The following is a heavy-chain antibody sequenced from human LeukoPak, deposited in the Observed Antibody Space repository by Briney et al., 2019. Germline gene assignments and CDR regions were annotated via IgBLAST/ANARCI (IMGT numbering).Heavy chain of an antibody. Sequence: GGSLRLSCTTSGFTFGDYAVTWVRQAPGKGLEWVGFIKSTTYGGTPEYAASVKGRFTISRDNSKNTLYLQMNSLRAEDTAVYYCARDPPYSSSWYGHYDYWGQGTLVTVSS. J-gene: IGHJ4*02. CDR3: ARDPPYSSSWYGHYDY. D-gene: IGHD6-13*01. CDR1: GFTFGDYA. CDR2: IKSTTYGGTP. V-gene: IGHV3-49*04.